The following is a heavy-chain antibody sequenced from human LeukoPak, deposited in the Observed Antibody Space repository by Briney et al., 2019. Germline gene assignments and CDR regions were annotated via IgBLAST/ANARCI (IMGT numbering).Heavy chain of an antibody. V-gene: IGHV4-38-2*02. Sequence: SETLSLTCVVSGYSISSGYHWGWIRQPPGKGLEWIGSVYRSGSTYYNPSLKSRVTISVDTSKNQVSLKVRSVTAADTAVYYCARENWVFDYWGQGILVTVSS. CDR3: ARENWVFDY. CDR1: GYSISSGYH. CDR2: VYRSGST. J-gene: IGHJ4*02. D-gene: IGHD7-27*01.